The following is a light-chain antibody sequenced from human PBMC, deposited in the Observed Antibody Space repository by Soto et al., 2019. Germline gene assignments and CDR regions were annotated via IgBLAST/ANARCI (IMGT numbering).Light chain of an antibody. CDR1: QSISIW. CDR2: KAS. Sequence: DIQMTQSPSTLSASVGDRVTITCRASQSISIWLAWYQQKPGKAPKILIYKASSLESGVPSRFSGSGSGTEFTLTISSLQPDDSETYYCQPYNSYSEALGQGTKVDI. CDR3: QPYNSYSEA. V-gene: IGKV1-5*03. J-gene: IGKJ1*01.